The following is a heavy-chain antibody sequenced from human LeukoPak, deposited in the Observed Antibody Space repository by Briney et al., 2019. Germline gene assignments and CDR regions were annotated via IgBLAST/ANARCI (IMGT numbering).Heavy chain of an antibody. CDR1: GFTFSSDS. CDR3: ARDPTLYYGSASIEGY. J-gene: IGHJ4*02. V-gene: IGHV3-21*01. CDR2: ISSSSSYI. Sequence: GGSLRLSCAASGFTFSSDSMNWVRQAPGKGLEWVSSISSSSSYIYYADSVKGRFTISRDNAKNSLYLQMNSLRAEDTAVYYCARDPTLYYGSASIEGYWGQGTLVTVSS. D-gene: IGHD3-10*01.